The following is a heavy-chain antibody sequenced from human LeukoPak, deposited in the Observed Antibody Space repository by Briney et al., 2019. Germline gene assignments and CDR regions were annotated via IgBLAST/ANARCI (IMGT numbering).Heavy chain of an antibody. Sequence: PSETLSLTCTVSGGSISSYYWSWIRQPAGKGLEWIGRIYTSGSTNYNPSLKSRVTMSVDTSKNQFSLKQSSVTAADTAVYYCARLLRITMVRGAWFDPWGQGTLVTVSS. V-gene: IGHV4-4*07. CDR3: ARLLRITMVRGAWFDP. CDR2: IYTSGST. D-gene: IGHD3-10*01. J-gene: IGHJ5*02. CDR1: GGSISSYY.